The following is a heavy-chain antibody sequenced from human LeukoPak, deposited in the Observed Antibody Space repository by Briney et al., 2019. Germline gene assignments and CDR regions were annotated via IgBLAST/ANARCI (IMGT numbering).Heavy chain of an antibody. CDR3: ARGMDSVVVGAASAPSFDI. CDR2: SIPISGTA. V-gene: IGHV1-69*01. Sequence: GSSVKVSCNASGGTFSSYAISWVRQAPGQGLEWMGGSIPISGTANYAQKFQGRVTITADESTSTAYMELSRLRSEDTAVHYCARGMDSVVVGAASAPSFDIWGQGTMVTVSS. J-gene: IGHJ3*02. CDR1: GGTFSSYA. D-gene: IGHD2-15*01.